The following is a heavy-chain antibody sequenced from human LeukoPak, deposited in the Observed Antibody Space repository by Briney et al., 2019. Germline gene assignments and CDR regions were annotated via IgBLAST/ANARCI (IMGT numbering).Heavy chain of an antibody. CDR1: GFTLSTNS. CDR2: ISYDGSNK. D-gene: IGHD6-13*01. CDR3: ARDGDQQGEYFQH. V-gene: IGHV3-30-3*01. J-gene: IGHJ1*01. Sequence: PGGSLRLSCAASGFTLSTNSMHWVRQAPGKGLEWLAVISYDGSNKYYADSVKGRFTISRDSSKNTVYLQMNSLRPEDTAVYSCARDGDQQGEYFQHWGQGTLVTVSS.